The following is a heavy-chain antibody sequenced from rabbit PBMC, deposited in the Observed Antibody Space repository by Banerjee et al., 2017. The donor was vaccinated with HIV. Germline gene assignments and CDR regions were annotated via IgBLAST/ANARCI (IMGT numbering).Heavy chain of an antibody. CDR2: IYPDYGST. CDR1: GIDFSSYG. Sequence: QEQLVESGGGLVTLGGSLKLSCKASGIDFSSYGISWVRQAPGKGLEWIAYIYPDYGSTDYASWVNGRFTISLDNAQNTVFLQMTSLTAADTATYFCARDGYAGYGYATRLDLWGPGTLVTVS. J-gene: IGHJ3*01. D-gene: IGHD6-1*01. CDR3: ARDGYAGYGYATRLDL. V-gene: IGHV1S47*01.